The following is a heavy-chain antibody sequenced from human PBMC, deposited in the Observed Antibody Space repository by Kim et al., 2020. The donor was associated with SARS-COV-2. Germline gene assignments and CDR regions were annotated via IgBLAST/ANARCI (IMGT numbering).Heavy chain of an antibody. Sequence: GGSLRLSCAASGFTFSDYYMSWIRQAPGKGLEWVSYIDDISSVIYYADSVRGRFTISRDNAKNSLYLQINSLRVEDTAVYYCARGGRFYFDYWGLGTLVT. CDR3: ARGGRFYFDY. D-gene: IGHD3-16*01. J-gene: IGHJ4*02. CDR1: GFTFSDYY. CDR2: IDDISSVI. V-gene: IGHV3-11*01.